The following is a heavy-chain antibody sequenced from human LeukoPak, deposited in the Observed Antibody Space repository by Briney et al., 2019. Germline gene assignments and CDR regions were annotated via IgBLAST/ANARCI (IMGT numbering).Heavy chain of an antibody. CDR2: IYPGDSDT. Sequence: PGASLQISCKGSGSIFTSYWIGWVRQLPGKGLEWMGIIYPGDSDTRYSPSFQGQVTISADNSISTAYLQWSSLKASDTAMYYCARAGPALWGFDYWGQGTLVTVSS. CDR3: ARAGPALWGFDY. V-gene: IGHV5-51*01. J-gene: IGHJ4*02. D-gene: IGHD3-10*01. CDR1: GSIFTSYW.